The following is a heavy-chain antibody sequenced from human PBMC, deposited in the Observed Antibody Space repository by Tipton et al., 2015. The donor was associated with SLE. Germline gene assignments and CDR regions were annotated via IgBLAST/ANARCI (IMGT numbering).Heavy chain of an antibody. CDR2: IYYSGST. CDR3: ARDGPYSGSYFDY. D-gene: IGHD1-26*01. J-gene: IGHJ4*02. V-gene: IGHV4-31*03. Sequence: TLFLTCTVSGGSISSGGYYWSWIRQHPGKGLEWIGYIYYSGSTYYNASLKSRVTISVDKSKNQFSLKLSSVTAADTAVYYCARDGPYSGSYFDYWGQGTLVTVSS. CDR1: GGSISSGGYY.